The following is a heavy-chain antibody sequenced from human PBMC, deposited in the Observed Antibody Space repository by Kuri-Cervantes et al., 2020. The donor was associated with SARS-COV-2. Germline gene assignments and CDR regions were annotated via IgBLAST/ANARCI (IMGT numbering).Heavy chain of an antibody. J-gene: IGHJ6*02. V-gene: IGHV1-46*01. CDR1: GYTFTSYY. CDR3: ARDFSTWIQLWLSHGMDV. Sequence: ASVKVSCKASGYTFTSYYMHWVRQAPGQGLEWMGIINPSGGSTGYAQKFQGRVTMTRDTSTSTVYMELSSLRSEDTAVYYCARDFSTWIQLWLSHGMDVWGQGTTVTVSS. CDR2: INPSGGST. D-gene: IGHD5-18*01.